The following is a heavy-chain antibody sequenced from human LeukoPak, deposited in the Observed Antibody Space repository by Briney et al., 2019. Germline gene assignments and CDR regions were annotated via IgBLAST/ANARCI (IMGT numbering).Heavy chain of an antibody. Sequence: SETLSLTCTVSGGSISSYYWSWIRQPPGKGLEWIGYIYYSGSTNYNPSLKSRVTISVDTSKNQFSLKLSSVTAADTAVYYCARLGPYGSGSYVPNHSPKYYYGMDVWGQGTTVTVSS. CDR1: GGSISSYY. D-gene: IGHD3-10*01. V-gene: IGHV4-59*01. CDR3: ARLGPYGSGSYVPNHSPKYYYGMDV. CDR2: IYYSGST. J-gene: IGHJ6*02.